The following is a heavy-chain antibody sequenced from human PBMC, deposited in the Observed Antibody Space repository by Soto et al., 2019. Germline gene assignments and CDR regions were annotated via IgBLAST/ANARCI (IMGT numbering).Heavy chain of an antibody. Sequence: GGSLRLFCADAGFTFTSYGMHRVHQAPGKGLEWMALILHDGSAEYYADSVKGRFTISRDNSKNTLYLQMNSLRAEDTAVYYCARSRDGYSFYFYYGMDGWGQGTTVTVSS. CDR2: ILHDGSAE. D-gene: IGHD4-4*01. J-gene: IGHJ6*02. V-gene: IGHV3-30*03. CDR1: GFTFTSYG. CDR3: ARSRDGYSFYFYYGMDG.